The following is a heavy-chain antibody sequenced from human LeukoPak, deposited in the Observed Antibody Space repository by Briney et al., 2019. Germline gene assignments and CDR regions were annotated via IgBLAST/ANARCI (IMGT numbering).Heavy chain of an antibody. D-gene: IGHD2-2*02. V-gene: IGHV4-59*01. CDR2: IYYSGSI. Sequence: TSETLSLTCTVSGGSISSYYWSWIRQPPGKGLEWIGYIYYSGSINYNPSLKSRVTISVDTSKNQFSLELSSVTAADTAVYYCARDGGYCSSTSCYSIYYYMDVWGKGTTVTVSS. CDR1: GGSISSYY. CDR3: ARDGGYCSSTSCYSIYYYMDV. J-gene: IGHJ6*03.